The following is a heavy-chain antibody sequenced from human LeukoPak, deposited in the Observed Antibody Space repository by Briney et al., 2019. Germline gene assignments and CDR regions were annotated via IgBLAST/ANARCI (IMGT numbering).Heavy chain of an antibody. CDR2: ISYTGTYI. Sequence: GGYLRLSCAAPAFSLNAYNMNWVRQAPGKGLEWVSSISYTGTYIYYADSVKGRFTISRDNAQNSLYLQMNSLRAEDTAIYYCVRDRGTYRPIDYWGQGTLVTVSS. D-gene: IGHD1-26*01. V-gene: IGHV3-21*04. J-gene: IGHJ4*02. CDR3: VRDRGTYRPIDY. CDR1: AFSLNAYN.